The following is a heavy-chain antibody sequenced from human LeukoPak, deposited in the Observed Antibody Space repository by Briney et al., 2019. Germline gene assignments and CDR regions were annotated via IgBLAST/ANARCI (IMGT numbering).Heavy chain of an antibody. D-gene: IGHD6-19*01. V-gene: IGHV3-30-3*01. CDR1: GFTFSSYA. J-gene: IGHJ4*02. Sequence: GGSLRLSCAASGFTFSSYAMHWVRQAPGKGLEWVAVISYDGSNKYYADSVKDRFTISRDNSKNTLYLQMNSLRAEDTAVYYCARGRYSSGGTYFDYWGQGTLVTVSS. CDR2: ISYDGSNK. CDR3: ARGRYSSGGTYFDY.